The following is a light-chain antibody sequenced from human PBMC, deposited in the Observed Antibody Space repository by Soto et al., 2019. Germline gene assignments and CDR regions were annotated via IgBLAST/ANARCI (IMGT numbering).Light chain of an antibody. Sequence: DIVMTQSPDSLAVSLGERATINCKSSQSVLHSPNNKNYLAWYQQKPGHPPKLLIYWASTRESGVPDRFTGSGSGTDFTLTISSLQAEDVAVYYCQQYYTIPPWTFGQGTKVEIK. J-gene: IGKJ1*01. CDR1: QSVLHSPNNKNY. V-gene: IGKV4-1*01. CDR3: QQYYTIPPWT. CDR2: WAS.